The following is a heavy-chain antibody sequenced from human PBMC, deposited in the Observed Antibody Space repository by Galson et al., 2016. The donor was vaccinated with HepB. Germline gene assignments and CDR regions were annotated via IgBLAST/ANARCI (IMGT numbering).Heavy chain of an antibody. V-gene: IGHV3-48*02. CDR3: ARELVRSSFDL. D-gene: IGHD3-10*01. CDR2: ISSSVSTI. CDR1: GFTFSRSG. J-gene: IGHJ3*01. Sequence: SLRLSCAGSGFTFSRSGLNWVRQAPGKGLQWDSYISSSVSTIYYADSVMGRFTISRDNAKNSVYLQMHSLRDEDTAVYYCARELVRSSFDLWGQGTMVTVSS.